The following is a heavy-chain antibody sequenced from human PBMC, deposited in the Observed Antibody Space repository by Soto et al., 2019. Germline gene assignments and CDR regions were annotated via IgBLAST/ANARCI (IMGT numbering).Heavy chain of an antibody. V-gene: IGHV3-74*01. CDR1: GFTFGSYW. D-gene: IGHD1-26*01. Sequence: EVQLVESGGGLVQPGESLRLSCAASGFTFGSYWMHWVRQAPGKGLEWVSRITHDGTGANYADSVMGRFTISRDNAKNILYLQMNNLRPEDTAVYYCTRVGLTWMDVWGKGTTVTVAS. CDR3: TRVGLTWMDV. CDR2: ITHDGTGA. J-gene: IGHJ6*03.